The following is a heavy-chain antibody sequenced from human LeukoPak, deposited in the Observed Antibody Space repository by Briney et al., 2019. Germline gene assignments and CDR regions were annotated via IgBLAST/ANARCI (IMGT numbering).Heavy chain of an antibody. D-gene: IGHD5-24*01. CDR3: ARDGAGIESWVELDP. J-gene: IGHJ5*02. V-gene: IGHV3-66*02. Sequence: GGSLRLSCAASGFSVSNHYMAWVRQAPGRRLEWVSFIWADGTTFYTDSVRGRFTISRDQFKNTLYLQMSSLRPDDTALYYCARDGAGIESWVELDPWGQGTLVTVSS. CDR1: GFSVSNHY. CDR2: IWADGTT.